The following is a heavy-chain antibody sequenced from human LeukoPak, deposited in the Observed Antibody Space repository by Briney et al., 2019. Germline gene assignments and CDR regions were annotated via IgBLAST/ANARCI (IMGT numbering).Heavy chain of an antibody. CDR1: GVSISSSSYF. CDR2: IYYSGIT. Sequence: SETLSLTCTVSGVSISSSSYFWGWIRQPPGKGLEWIGSIYYSGITYYNPSLKSRVTGSVDTSKNQFSLKLSSVTAADTAVYYCARGITMVRGVENYFDYWGQGTLVTVSS. V-gene: IGHV4-39*07. D-gene: IGHD3-10*01. J-gene: IGHJ4*02. CDR3: ARGITMVRGVENYFDY.